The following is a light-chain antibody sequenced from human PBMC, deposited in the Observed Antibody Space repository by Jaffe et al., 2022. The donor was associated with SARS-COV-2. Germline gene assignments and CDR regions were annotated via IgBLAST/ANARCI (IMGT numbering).Light chain of an antibody. V-gene: IGLV2-14*03. CDR1: SSDVGYNY. J-gene: IGLJ1*01. CDR2: DVT. Sequence: QSALTQPASVSGSPGQSITISCTGTSSDVGYNYVSWYQQHPGKAPRLMIYDVTSRPSGISSRFSGSKSGYTASLTISGLQAEDEADYYCSSYTSSSTLVFGTGTKVTVL. CDR3: SSYTSSSTLV.